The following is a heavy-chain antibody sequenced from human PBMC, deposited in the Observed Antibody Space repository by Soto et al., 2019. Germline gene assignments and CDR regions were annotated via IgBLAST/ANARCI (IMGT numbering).Heavy chain of an antibody. D-gene: IGHD3-3*01. CDR1: GFSLSTSGVG. Sequence: SGPTLVNPTQTLTLTCTFSGFSLSTSGVGVGWIRQPPVKSLEWLALIYWDDDKRYSPSLKSRLTITKDTSKNQVVLTMTNMDPVDTATYYCAHRLPYDFWSGYFPWFDPWGQGTLVTVSS. CDR3: AHRLPYDFWSGYFPWFDP. CDR2: IYWDDDK. V-gene: IGHV2-5*02. J-gene: IGHJ5*02.